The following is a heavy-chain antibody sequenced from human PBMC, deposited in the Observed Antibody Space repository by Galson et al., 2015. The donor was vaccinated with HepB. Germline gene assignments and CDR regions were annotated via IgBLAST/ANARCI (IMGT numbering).Heavy chain of an antibody. D-gene: IGHD2-21*02. CDR3: ARERGDLEGNNAFDM. CDR2: IYRSGNT. J-gene: IGHJ3*02. V-gene: IGHV3-53*04. Sequence: SLRLSCAASGFSVNNDYMNWVRQPPGKGLEWVSVIYRSGNTYYADSVKGRFTISRHISKNTLFLQMNSLRPEDTAVYFCARERGDLEGNNAFDMWGQGTMVTVSP. CDR1: GFSVNNDY.